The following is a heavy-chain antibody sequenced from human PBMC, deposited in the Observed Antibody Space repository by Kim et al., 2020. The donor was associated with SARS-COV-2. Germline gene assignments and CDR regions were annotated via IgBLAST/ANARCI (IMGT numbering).Heavy chain of an antibody. CDR3: ARVGGGYYGSGSYDY. CDR1: GGSISSYY. CDR2: IYYSGST. Sequence: SETLSLTCTVSGGSISSYYWSWIRQPPGKGLEWIGYIYYSGSTNYNPSLKSRVTISVDTSKNHFSLKLSSVTAADTAVYYCARVGGGYYGSGSYDYWGQGTLVTVSS. J-gene: IGHJ4*02. V-gene: IGHV4-59*13. D-gene: IGHD3-10*01.